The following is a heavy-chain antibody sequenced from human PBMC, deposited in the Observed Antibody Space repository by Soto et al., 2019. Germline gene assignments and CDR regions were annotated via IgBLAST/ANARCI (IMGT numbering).Heavy chain of an antibody. D-gene: IGHD3-22*01. CDR1: GFTFSSYA. CDR3: AKRGYYDSSGYYYFDY. V-gene: IGHV3-23*01. CDR2: ISGSGGST. Sequence: GGSLRLSCAASGFTFSSYAMSWVRQAPGKGLEWVSAISGSGGSTYYADSVKGRFTISRDNSKNTLYLQMNSLRAEDTAVYYCAKRGYYDSSGYYYFDYWGQGTLVTVSS. J-gene: IGHJ4*02.